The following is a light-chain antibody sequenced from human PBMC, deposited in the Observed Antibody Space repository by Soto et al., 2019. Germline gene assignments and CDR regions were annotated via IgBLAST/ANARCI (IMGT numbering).Light chain of an antibody. J-gene: IGLJ2*01. CDR1: NSNIGTGYD. CDR2: DDD. V-gene: IGLV1-40*01. CDR3: HSYDSSLSAVI. Sequence: QSVLTQPPSVSGAPGQRVTISCTGSNSNIGTGYDVHWYQQLPGSAPKLLIYDDDNRPSWVPDRFSASKSGASASLAITGLQAEDEADYYCHSYDSSLSAVIFGGGTKLTVL.